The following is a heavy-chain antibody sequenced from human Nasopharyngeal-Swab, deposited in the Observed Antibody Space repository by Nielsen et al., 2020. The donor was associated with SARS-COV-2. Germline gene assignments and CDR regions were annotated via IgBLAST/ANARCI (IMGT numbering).Heavy chain of an antibody. CDR1: GLTFNNYN. J-gene: IGHJ6*02. D-gene: IGHD3-3*01. V-gene: IGHV3-21*01. Sequence: GGSLRLSFAASGLTFNNYNFNWVRQASGKWLEWVSSISSSSSYIYYADSVKGRFTISRDNAKNSLYLQMNSLRAEDTAVYYCARDGLDYDFWSAYFMDVWGQGTTVTVSS. CDR2: ISSSSSYI. CDR3: ARDGLDYDFWSAYFMDV.